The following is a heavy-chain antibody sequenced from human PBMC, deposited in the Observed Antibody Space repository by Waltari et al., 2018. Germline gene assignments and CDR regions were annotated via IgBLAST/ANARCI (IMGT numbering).Heavy chain of an antibody. V-gene: IGHV4-61*02. CDR2: ISKTGTT. J-gene: IGHJ4*02. CDR1: GDSLTSGSYY. D-gene: IGHD3-16*01. Sequence: QVRLQESGPGLVKSSQTLSLTCSASGDSLTSGSYYWGWIRQAAGKGLEYIARISKTGTTSYTPSLERRVTILIDTSKNEFSLKIDSVTAADTAVYYCARLEHLSGRVLWGQGTLVTVSS. CDR3: ARLEHLSGRVL.